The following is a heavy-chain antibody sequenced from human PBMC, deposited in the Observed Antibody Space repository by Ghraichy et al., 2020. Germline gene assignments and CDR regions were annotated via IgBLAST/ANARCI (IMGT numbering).Heavy chain of an antibody. Sequence: GGSLRLTCAASGFTFSSYAMSWVRQAPGKGLEWVSAISGSGGSTYYADSVKGRFTISRDNSKNTLYLQMNSLRAEDTAVYYCAKDVWDNGDYGWFDPWGQGTLVTVSS. CDR3: AKDVWDNGDYGWFDP. CDR1: GFTFSSYA. CDR2: ISGSGGST. V-gene: IGHV3-23*01. J-gene: IGHJ5*02. D-gene: IGHD4-17*01.